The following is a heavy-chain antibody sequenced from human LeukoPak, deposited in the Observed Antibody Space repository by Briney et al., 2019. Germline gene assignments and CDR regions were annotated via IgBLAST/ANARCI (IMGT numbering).Heavy chain of an antibody. Sequence: GGSLRLSCAASGFTLSSCSMNWVRQAPGKGLEWVSSISSSSSYIYYADSVKGRFTISRDNAKNSLYLQMNSLRAEDTAVYYCARVGYSGYEPLDYFDYWGQGTLVTVSS. CDR1: GFTLSSCS. D-gene: IGHD5-12*01. J-gene: IGHJ4*02. CDR2: ISSSSSYI. V-gene: IGHV3-21*01. CDR3: ARVGYSGYEPLDYFDY.